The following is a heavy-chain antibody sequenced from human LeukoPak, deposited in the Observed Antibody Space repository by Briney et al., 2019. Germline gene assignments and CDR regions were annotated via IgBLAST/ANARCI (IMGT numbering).Heavy chain of an antibody. CDR2: IIPIFGTA. D-gene: IGHD4-17*01. Sequence: GASVKVSCKASGGTFSSYAISWVRQAPGQGLEWMGGIIPIFGTANYAQKFQGRVTITADESTSTAYMELSSLRAEDTAVYYCAKDRSGPQYGDYGFLLPYWGQGTLVTVSS. CDR3: AKDRSGPQYGDYGFLLPY. J-gene: IGHJ4*02. V-gene: IGHV1-69*13. CDR1: GGTFSSYA.